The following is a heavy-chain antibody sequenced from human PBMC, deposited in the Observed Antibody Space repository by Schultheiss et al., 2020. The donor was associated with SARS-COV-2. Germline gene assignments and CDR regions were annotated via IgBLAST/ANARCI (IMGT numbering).Heavy chain of an antibody. J-gene: IGHJ6*03. CDR3: ASSTIFRPYYYYYYMDV. Sequence: ASVKVSCKASGYTFTSYGISWVRQSPGQGLEWMGWISAYNGNTNYAQKLQGRVTMTTDTSTSTAYLELRSLRSDDTAVYYCASSTIFRPYYYYYYMDVWGKGSTLTVSS. D-gene: IGHD3-3*01. CDR2: ISAYNGNT. V-gene: IGHV1-18*01. CDR1: GYTFTSYG.